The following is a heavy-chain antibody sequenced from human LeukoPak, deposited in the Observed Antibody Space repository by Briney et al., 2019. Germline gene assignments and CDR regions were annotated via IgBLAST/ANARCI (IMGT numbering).Heavy chain of an antibody. CDR1: GYTFTSYG. CDR3: ARDRLRYCSGGSCYSGDY. V-gene: IGHV1-18*01. CDR2: ISAYNGNT. J-gene: IGHJ4*02. Sequence: ASVKVSCKASGYTFTSYGISWVRQAPGQGLEWMGWISAYNGNTNYAQKLQGRVTMTTDTSTSTAHMELRSLRSDDTAVYYCARDRLRYCSGGSCYSGDYWGQGTLVTVSS. D-gene: IGHD2-15*01.